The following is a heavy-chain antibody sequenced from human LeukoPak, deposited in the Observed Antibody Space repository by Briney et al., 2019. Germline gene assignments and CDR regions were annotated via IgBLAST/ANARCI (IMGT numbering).Heavy chain of an antibody. D-gene: IGHD6-25*01. CDR3: ARDGVAAAANFDY. Sequence: SETLSLTCSVSGGSISNSNYYWGWIRQPPGKGLEWIGTVNYSGSTYYNPSLKSRVTISVDTSQNQCSLKLRSVTTTDTAVYYCARDGVAAAANFDYWGQGTLVTVSS. CDR1: GGSISNSNYY. V-gene: IGHV4-39*07. CDR2: VNYSGST. J-gene: IGHJ4*02.